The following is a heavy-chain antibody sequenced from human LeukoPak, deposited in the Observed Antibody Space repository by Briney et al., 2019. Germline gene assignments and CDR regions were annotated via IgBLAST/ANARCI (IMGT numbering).Heavy chain of an antibody. CDR2: ISSSSSYI. CDR3: AKLSGCSSTSCYSYYYYGMDV. D-gene: IGHD2-2*01. Sequence: PGGSLRLSCAASGFTFSSYSMNWVRQAPGKGLEWVSSISSSSSYIYYADSVKGRFTISRDNAKNTLYLQMNSLRAEDTAVYYCAKLSGCSSTSCYSYYYYGMDVWGQGTTVTVSS. J-gene: IGHJ6*02. V-gene: IGHV3-21*04. CDR1: GFTFSSYS.